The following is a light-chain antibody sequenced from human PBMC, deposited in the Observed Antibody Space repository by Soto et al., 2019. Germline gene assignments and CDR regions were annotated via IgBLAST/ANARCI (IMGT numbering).Light chain of an antibody. CDR1: SSNIGAGYD. Sequence: QPVLTQPPSVSGATGRRVTISCTGGSSNIGAGYDVHWYQQLPGTAPKLLIYGNSNRPSGVPDRFSGSKSDTSASLAITGLQAEDEADDYCQSYDSSLSGFYVFGTGTKVTVL. CDR3: QSYDSSLSGFYV. V-gene: IGLV1-40*01. CDR2: GNS. J-gene: IGLJ1*01.